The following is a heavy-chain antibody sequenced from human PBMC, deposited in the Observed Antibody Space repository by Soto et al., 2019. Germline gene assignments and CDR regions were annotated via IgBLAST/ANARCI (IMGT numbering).Heavy chain of an antibody. V-gene: IGHV1-18*01. D-gene: IGHD2-15*01. CDR3: ARGGSSYNPPNYDY. J-gene: IGHJ4*02. Sequence: QVHLVQSGAEVEKHGASVKVSCRTSGYTFTDYGISWVRQAPGQGLEWMGWITPYSGNTNYAQKLQGRVTMTADTSTSTAYMELRSLTSDDTGVYYCARGGSSYNPPNYDYWGQGTLVTVSS. CDR2: ITPYSGNT. CDR1: GYTFTDYG.